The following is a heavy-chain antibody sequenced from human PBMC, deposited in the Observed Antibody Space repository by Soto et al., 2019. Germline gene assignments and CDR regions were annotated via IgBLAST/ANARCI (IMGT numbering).Heavy chain of an antibody. V-gene: IGHV3-21*01. J-gene: IGHJ5*02. CDR3: ARGIRGWFDP. CDR2: VSSSSSYI. Sequence: EVQLVESGGGLVKPGGSLRLSCAASGFTFSSYSMNWVRQAPGKGLEWVSSVSSSSSYIYYADSVKGRFTISRDNAKNSLYLQMNSLRAEDTAVYYCARGIRGWFDPWGQGTLVTVSS. CDR1: GFTFSSYS.